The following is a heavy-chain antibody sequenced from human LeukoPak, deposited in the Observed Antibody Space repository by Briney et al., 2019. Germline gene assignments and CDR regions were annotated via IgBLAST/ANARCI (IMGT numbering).Heavy chain of an antibody. V-gene: IGHV3-64D*06. CDR3: VKAGYSSSYTWFDP. CDR1: GFTFSNYA. D-gene: IGHD6-13*01. Sequence: PGGSLRLSCSASGFTFSNYAMHWVRQAPGKGLEHVSSISSNGGSTYYADSVKGRFTISRDNSKNTLYLQMSSLRAGDTAVYYCVKAGYSSSYTWFDPWGQGTLVTVSS. J-gene: IGHJ5*02. CDR2: ISSNGGST.